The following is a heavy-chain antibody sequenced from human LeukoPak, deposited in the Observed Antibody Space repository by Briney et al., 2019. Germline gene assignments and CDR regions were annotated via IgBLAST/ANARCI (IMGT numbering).Heavy chain of an antibody. CDR3: ARDKAAGY. J-gene: IGHJ4*02. CDR2: IYNVGST. V-gene: IGHV3-53*01. Sequence: PGGSLRLSCVASGFTFSSYNMNWVRQAPGKGLEWVSVIYNVGSTYYADSVKGRFTISRDNSKNTLYLQMNSLRAEDTAVYYCARDKAAGYWGQGTLVTVSS. CDR1: GFTFSSYN.